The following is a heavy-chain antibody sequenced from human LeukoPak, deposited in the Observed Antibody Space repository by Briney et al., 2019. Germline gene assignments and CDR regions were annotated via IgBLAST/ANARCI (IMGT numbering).Heavy chain of an antibody. CDR2: IYYTGST. Sequence: SETLSLTCTVSGGSISSSSYYWGWIRQPPGKGLEWIGYIYYTGSTSYNPSLKSRVTMSLDTSKNQFSLKLTSVIAADTAVYYCTRGAAVTTGNWGQGTLVTVSS. D-gene: IGHD4-17*01. CDR1: GGSISSSSYY. CDR3: TRGAAVTTGN. J-gene: IGHJ4*02. V-gene: IGHV4-61*05.